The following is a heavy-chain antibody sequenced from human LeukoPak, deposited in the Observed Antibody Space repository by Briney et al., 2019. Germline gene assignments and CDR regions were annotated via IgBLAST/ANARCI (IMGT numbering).Heavy chain of an antibody. Sequence: PSETLSLTCAVYGGSFSGYYWSWIRQPPGKGLEGIGEINHSGSTNYNPSLKSRVTISVDTSKNQFSLKLSSVTAADTAVYYCARVIAARLFYYYGMDVWGRGTTVTVSS. CDR1: GGSFSGYY. CDR3: ARVIAARLFYYYGMDV. V-gene: IGHV4-34*01. J-gene: IGHJ6*02. CDR2: INHSGST. D-gene: IGHD6-6*01.